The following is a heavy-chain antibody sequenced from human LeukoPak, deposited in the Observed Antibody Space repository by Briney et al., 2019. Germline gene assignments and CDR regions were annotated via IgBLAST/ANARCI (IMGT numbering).Heavy chain of an antibody. D-gene: IGHD6-13*01. CDR1: GFTFSSYG. V-gene: IGHV3-23*01. CDR2: ISGSGGST. Sequence: GGSLRLSCAASGFTFSSYGMSWVRQAPGKGLEWVSAISGSGGSTYYADSVKGRFTISRDNSKNTLYLQMNSLRAEDTAVYYCAKAVGSSFAFDIWGQGTMVTVSS. J-gene: IGHJ3*02. CDR3: AKAVGSSFAFDI.